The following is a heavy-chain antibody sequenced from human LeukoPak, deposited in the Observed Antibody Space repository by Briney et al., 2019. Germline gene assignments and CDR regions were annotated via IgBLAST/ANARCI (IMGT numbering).Heavy chain of an antibody. J-gene: IGHJ4*02. CDR1: GYTFTKYA. CDR2: ISTGTGNP. CDR3: TRDFYNSGSSLLDY. D-gene: IGHD3-10*01. V-gene: IGHV7-4-1*02. Sequence: ASVKVSCKASGYTFTKYAMNWLRQAPGQRPEWMGWISTGTGNPTYAQGFTGRFVFSLDTSVITAYLEITSLKAEDTAVYYCTRDFYNSGSSLLDYWGQGTLVTVSS.